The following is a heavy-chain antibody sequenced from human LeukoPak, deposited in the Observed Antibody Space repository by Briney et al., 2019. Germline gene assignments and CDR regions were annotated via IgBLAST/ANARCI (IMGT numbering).Heavy chain of an antibody. CDR1: GYSFSTNW. J-gene: IGHJ4*02. CDR3: ARRGDRSAYYYDY. D-gene: IGHD3-22*01. Sequence: GESPKISCKGSGYSFSTNWIAWVRQMPGKGLEWMGIIYPGDSDTRYSPSFQDQVTISADKSITTAYLQWSSLKASDTAMYYCARRGDRSAYYYDYWGQGSLVTVSS. CDR2: IYPGDSDT. V-gene: IGHV5-51*01.